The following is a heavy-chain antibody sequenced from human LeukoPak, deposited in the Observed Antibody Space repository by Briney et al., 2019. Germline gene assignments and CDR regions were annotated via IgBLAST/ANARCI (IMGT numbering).Heavy chain of an antibody. CDR2: IYYSGST. CDR1: GGSISSYY. V-gene: IGHV4-59*12. Sequence: PSETLSLTCTVFGGSISSYYWSWIRQPPGKGLEWIGYIYYSGSTNYNPSLKSRVTISVDTPKNQFSLKLSSVTAADTAVYYCARRPMTTVTTGYYWGQGTLVTVSS. J-gene: IGHJ4*02. CDR3: ARRPMTTVTTGYY. D-gene: IGHD4-17*01.